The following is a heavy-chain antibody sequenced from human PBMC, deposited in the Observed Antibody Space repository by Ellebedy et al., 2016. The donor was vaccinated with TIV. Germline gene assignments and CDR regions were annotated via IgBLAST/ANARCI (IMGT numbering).Heavy chain of an antibody. V-gene: IGHV5-51*01. Sequence: GESLKISCKGSGSSFTSYWIGWVRQMPGKDLEWMGIIYPGDSDTRYSPSFQGQVTISADKSISTAYLQWSSLKASDTAMYYCARTDFWSGIGDYFDYWGQGTLVTVSS. J-gene: IGHJ4*02. CDR2: IYPGDSDT. CDR1: GSSFTSYW. D-gene: IGHD3-3*01. CDR3: ARTDFWSGIGDYFDY.